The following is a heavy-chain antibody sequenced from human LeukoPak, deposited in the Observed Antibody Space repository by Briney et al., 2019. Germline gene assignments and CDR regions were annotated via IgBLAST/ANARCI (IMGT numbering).Heavy chain of an antibody. Sequence: GGSLRLSCAASGFTFSNYAMTWVRQVPGKGLQWVSAIGGGGASTYYADSVKGRFTISRDNSANTLFLQMNSLRAEDTAVYYCARPAMSNSYDSSGYFVWGQGTLVTVSS. CDR1: GFTFSNYA. V-gene: IGHV3-23*01. J-gene: IGHJ4*02. CDR3: ARPAMSNSYDSSGYFV. D-gene: IGHD3-22*01. CDR2: IGGGGAST.